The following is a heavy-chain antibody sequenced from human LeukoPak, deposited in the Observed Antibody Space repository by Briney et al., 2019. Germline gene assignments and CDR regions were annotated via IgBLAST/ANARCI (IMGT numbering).Heavy chain of an antibody. D-gene: IGHD5-12*01. J-gene: IGHJ4*02. CDR3: ARLDATRGGDY. CDR1: EYTFTSSW. CDR2: IYPGDSET. V-gene: IGHV5-51*01. Sequence: GESLKISCKGSEYTFTSSWIGWVRQMPGKGLEWMGIIYPGDSETRYSPSFQGQVTMSADKSISTAYLQWSGLRASDTAIYYCARLDATRGGDYWGQGTLVTVSS.